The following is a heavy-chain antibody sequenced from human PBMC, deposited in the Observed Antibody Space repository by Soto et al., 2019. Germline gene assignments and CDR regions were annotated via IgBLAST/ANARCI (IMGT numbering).Heavy chain of an antibody. CDR1: GGSFSGYY. D-gene: IGHD2-15*01. J-gene: IGHJ4*02. CDR3: ARVRPVCSGGSCYPGYFDY. CDR2: INHSGST. Sequence: QVQLQQWGAGLLKPSETLSLTCAVYGGSFSGYYWSWIRQPPGRGLEWMGEINHSGSTNYNPSLKSRVTISVDTSKNQFSLKLSSVTAADTAVYYCARVRPVCSGGSCYPGYFDYWGQGTLVTVSS. V-gene: IGHV4-34*01.